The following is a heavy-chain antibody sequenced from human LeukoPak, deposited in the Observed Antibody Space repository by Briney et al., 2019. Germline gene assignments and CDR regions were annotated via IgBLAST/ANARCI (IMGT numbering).Heavy chain of an antibody. CDR1: GGTFSSYA. CDR2: IIPILGIA. J-gene: IGHJ4*02. Sequence: GSSVKVSCKASGGTFSSYAISWVRQAPGQGLEWMGRIIPILGIANYAQKFQGRVTITADKSTSTAYMELSSLTSEDTALYFCARFSPDENHGDYAFDYWGQGTPVTVSS. CDR3: ARFSPDENHGDYAFDY. D-gene: IGHD4-17*01. V-gene: IGHV1-69*04.